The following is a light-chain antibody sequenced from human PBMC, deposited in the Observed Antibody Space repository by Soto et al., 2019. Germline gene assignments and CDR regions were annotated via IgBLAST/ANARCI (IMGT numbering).Light chain of an antibody. J-gene: IGLJ2*01. CDR1: SGHSSYT. V-gene: IGLV4-69*01. CDR2: LKSDGSH. Sequence: QTVVTQSPSASASLGASVKLTCTLSSGHSSYTIAWHQQQPEKGPRYLMKLKSDGSHIKGDGIPDRFSGSSSGTERYLTISSLQSEDEADYYCQTWGSGSVVFGGGTQLTVL. CDR3: QTWGSGSVV.